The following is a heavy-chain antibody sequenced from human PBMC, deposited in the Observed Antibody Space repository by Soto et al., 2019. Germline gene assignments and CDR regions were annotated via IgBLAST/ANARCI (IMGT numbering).Heavy chain of an antibody. V-gene: IGHV4-38-2*01. D-gene: IGHD2-2*01. CDR1: GYSISSGYY. Sequence: NPSETLSLTCAVSGYSISSGYYWGWIRQPPGKGLEWIGSIYHSGSTYYNPSLKSRVTISADTSKNQFSLKLSSVTAADTAVYYCASVEYQLLMGGWFDPWGQGTLVTVSS. J-gene: IGHJ5*02. CDR2: IYHSGST. CDR3: ASVEYQLLMGGWFDP.